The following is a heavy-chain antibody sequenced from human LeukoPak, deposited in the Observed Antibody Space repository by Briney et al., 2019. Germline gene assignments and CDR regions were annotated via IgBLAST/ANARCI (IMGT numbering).Heavy chain of an antibody. D-gene: IGHD5-18*01. V-gene: IGHV1-2*06. CDR2: INPNSGGT. CDR3: AVVDTAMVTFDY. Sequence: GASVKVSCKASGYTFTGYYMHWVRQAPGQGLEWVGRINPNSGGTNYAQKFQGRVTMTRDTSISTAYMELSRLRSDDTAVYYCAVVDTAMVTFDYWGQGTLVTVSS. CDR1: GYTFTGYY. J-gene: IGHJ4*02.